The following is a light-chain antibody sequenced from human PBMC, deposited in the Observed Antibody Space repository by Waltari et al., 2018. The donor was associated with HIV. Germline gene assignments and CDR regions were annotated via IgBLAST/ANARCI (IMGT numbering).Light chain of an antibody. Sequence: QSALTQPASVSGSPGPSITISCTGTSSDVGGYNHVSLYPQHPGKAPKLMIYDVNERPSGVSDRLSGSKSGNTASLTISGLQAEDEADYYCCSYAGTGSYVFGGGTKVTVL. CDR2: DVN. V-gene: IGLV2-23*02. CDR3: CSYAGTGSYV. J-gene: IGLJ1*01. CDR1: SSDVGGYNH.